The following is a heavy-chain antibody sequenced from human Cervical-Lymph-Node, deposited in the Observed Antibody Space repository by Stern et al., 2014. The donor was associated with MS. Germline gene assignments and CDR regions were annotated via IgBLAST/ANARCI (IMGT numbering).Heavy chain of an antibody. J-gene: IGHJ4*02. CDR1: GYSFTEYP. V-gene: IGHV1-3*04. Sequence: QVQLGQSGTEVKTTGASVTVSYQASGYSFTEYPIHWVRQAPGQGLEWVGWINTGDGDTRYSPRLQGRISITRDTSTRTAYLDLSSLRSADTAEYYCATSAFDYWGQGTLVTVS. CDR3: ATSAFDY. CDR2: INTGDGDT.